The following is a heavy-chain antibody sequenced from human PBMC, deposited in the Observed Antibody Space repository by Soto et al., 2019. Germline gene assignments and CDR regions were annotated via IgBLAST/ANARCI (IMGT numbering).Heavy chain of an antibody. V-gene: IGHV4-30-4*01. Sequence: QVLLEESGPGLVKPSQTLSLTCTVSGGSVSSGYHYWSWIRQPPGKGLEWIGYVYYSGSTYYNPSLGSRVTISIDTSKNQFSLKLNPVTASDAAVHFCATESSGSSPLHFDFWGQGALVSVSS. CDR3: ATESSGSSPLHFDF. J-gene: IGHJ4*02. D-gene: IGHD3-22*01. CDR1: GGSVSSGYHY. CDR2: VYYSGST.